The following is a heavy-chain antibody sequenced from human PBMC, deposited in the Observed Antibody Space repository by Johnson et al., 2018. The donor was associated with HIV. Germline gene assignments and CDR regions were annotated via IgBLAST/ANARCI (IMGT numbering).Heavy chain of an antibody. V-gene: IGHV3-15*01. J-gene: IGHJ3*01. D-gene: IGHD2-21*01. CDR3: AKVDCGGATCAGYDPFDL. CDR1: GFTFSNAW. Sequence: VQLVESGGGLVKPGGSLRLSCAASGFTFSNAWMSWVRQAPGKGLEWVGRIKSKTDGGTTDYAAPVKGRFTISREDSKNTAYLQMNSLKTEDTAVYYCAKVDCGGATCAGYDPFDLWGQGTLVTVSS. CDR2: IKSKTDGGTT.